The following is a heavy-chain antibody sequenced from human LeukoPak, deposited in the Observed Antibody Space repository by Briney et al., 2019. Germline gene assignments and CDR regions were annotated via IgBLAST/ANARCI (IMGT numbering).Heavy chain of an antibody. CDR3: ARDAGRSTFGGVIVPPYFDY. V-gene: IGHV1-69*04. D-gene: IGHD3-16*02. CDR2: IIPILGIA. CDR1: GGTFSSYT. Sequence: APVTVSCKASGGTFSSYTISWVRQAPGQGLEWMGRIIPILGIANYAQKFQGRVTITADKSTSTAYMELSSLRSEDTAVYYCARDAGRSTFGGVIVPPYFDYWGQGTLVTVSS. J-gene: IGHJ4*02.